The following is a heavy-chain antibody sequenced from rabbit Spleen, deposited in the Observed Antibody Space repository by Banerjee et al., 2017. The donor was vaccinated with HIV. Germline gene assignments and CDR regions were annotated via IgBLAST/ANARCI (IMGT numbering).Heavy chain of an antibody. CDR2: IYTGNRKT. CDR3: ARSAPYHNDWLTRLDL. J-gene: IGHJ3*01. D-gene: IGHD4-1*01. V-gene: IGHV1S40*01. Sequence: LVEYGGDLVQPGASLTLTCTASGFSFGSNDYMCWVRQAPGRGLEWIGCIYTGNRKTYYAGWAKGRFTISKASSTTVTLQMTSLTAADTATHFCARSAPYHNDWLTRLDLWGPGTLVTVS. CDR1: GFSFGSNDY.